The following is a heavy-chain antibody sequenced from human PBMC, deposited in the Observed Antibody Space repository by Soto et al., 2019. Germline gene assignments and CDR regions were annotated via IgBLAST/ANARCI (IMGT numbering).Heavy chain of an antibody. J-gene: IGHJ4*02. D-gene: IGHD2-21*02. Sequence: PSETLSLTCTVSGGSISSGGYYWIWIRQHPGKGLEWIGYIYYSGSTYYNPSLKSRVTISLDTSKNQFSLKLSSVTAADTAVYYCARSSGGNSDYWGQGTLVTVSS. CDR2: IYYSGST. CDR3: ARSSGGNSDY. CDR1: GGSISSGGYY. V-gene: IGHV4-31*03.